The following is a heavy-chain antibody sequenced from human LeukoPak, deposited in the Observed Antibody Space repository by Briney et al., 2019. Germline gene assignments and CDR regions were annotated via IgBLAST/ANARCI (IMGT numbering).Heavy chain of an antibody. Sequence: SETLSLTCTVSGGSISSSSYYWGWIRQPPGKGLEWIGNIYYSGNTYSNPSLKSRVTISVDTSKNQFSLKVNSVTAADTAVYYCARDPGVRAMDWYFDLWGRGTLVTVSS. CDR1: GGSISSSSYY. CDR3: ARDPGVRAMDWYFDL. J-gene: IGHJ2*01. CDR2: IYYSGNT. D-gene: IGHD5-18*01. V-gene: IGHV4-39*02.